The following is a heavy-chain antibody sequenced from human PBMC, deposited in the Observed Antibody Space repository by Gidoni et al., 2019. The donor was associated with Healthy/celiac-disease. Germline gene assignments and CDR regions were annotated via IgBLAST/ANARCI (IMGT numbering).Heavy chain of an antibody. Sequence: EVQLVESGGGLVQPGGSLRLSCAASAFTFSSYWMSWVRQAPGKGLEWVANIKQDGSGKYYVDSVKGRFTISRDNAKNSLYLQMNSLRAEDTAVYYCARGVRFGSGWYFDYWGQGTLVTVSS. J-gene: IGHJ4*02. V-gene: IGHV3-7*01. CDR3: ARGVRFGSGWYFDY. CDR2: IKQDGSGK. CDR1: AFTFSSYW. D-gene: IGHD6-19*01.